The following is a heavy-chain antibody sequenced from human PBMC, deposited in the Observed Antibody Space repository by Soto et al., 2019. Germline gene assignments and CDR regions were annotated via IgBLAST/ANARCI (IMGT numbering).Heavy chain of an antibody. J-gene: IGHJ4*02. V-gene: IGHV3-23*01. D-gene: IGHD6-13*01. CDR3: AKDRDSSSWYGSFWEYFDY. Sequence: GGSLRLSCAASGFTFSSYAMSWVRQAPGKGLEWVSAISGSGGSTYYADSVKGRFTISRDNSKNTLYLQMNSLRAEDTAVYYCAKDRDSSSWYGSFWEYFDYWGQGTLVTVSS. CDR1: GFTFSSYA. CDR2: ISGSGGST.